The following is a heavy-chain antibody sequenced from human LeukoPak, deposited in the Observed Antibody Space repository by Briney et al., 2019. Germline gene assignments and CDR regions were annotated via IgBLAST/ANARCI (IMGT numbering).Heavy chain of an antibody. CDR3: AKETIIRGWHRGFDY. Sequence: GGSLRLSCAASGFTFYSYAMFWVRQAPGKGLEWVSGISDSGDSTYYGDSVKGRFTVSRVNSKNTLYLQMNSLRADDTAVYYCAKETIIRGWHRGFDYWGQGTLVTVSS. CDR1: GFTFYSYA. CDR2: ISDSGDST. J-gene: IGHJ4*02. V-gene: IGHV3-23*01. D-gene: IGHD6-19*01.